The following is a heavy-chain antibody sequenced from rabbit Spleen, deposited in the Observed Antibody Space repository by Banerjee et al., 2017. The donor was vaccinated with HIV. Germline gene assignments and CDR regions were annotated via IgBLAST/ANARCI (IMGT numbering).Heavy chain of an antibody. D-gene: IGHD1-1*01. V-gene: IGHV1S40*01. CDR3: TRDTSSSFSSYGMDL. CDR2: IEVGSSDFT. Sequence: QSLEESGGDLVKPGASLTLTCTASGFSFSYSDYMCWVRQPPGKGPEWIACIEVGSSDFTYFATWAKGRFTISKTSSTTVTLQVTRLTAADTATYFCTRDTSSSFSSYGMDLWGPGTLVTVS. J-gene: IGHJ6*01. CDR1: GFSFSYSDY.